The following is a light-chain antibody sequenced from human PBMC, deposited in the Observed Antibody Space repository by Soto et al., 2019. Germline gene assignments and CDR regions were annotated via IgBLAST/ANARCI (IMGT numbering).Light chain of an antibody. CDR1: SSDVGGYDY. CDR3: SSYSISTAYL. CDR2: EVN. J-gene: IGLJ1*01. V-gene: IGLV2-14*01. Sequence: ALTQPASVSGSPGQSITISCTGTSSDVGGYDYVSWYQLHPGKAPKLMVFEVNNRPSGVSYRFSGSKSGNTASLTISGLQAEDEADYFCSSYSISTAYLFGTGTKVTV.